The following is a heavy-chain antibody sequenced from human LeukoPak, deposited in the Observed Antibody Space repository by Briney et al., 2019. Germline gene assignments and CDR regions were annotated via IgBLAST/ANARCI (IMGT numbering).Heavy chain of an antibody. J-gene: IGHJ4*02. V-gene: IGHV1-18*01. Sequence: ASVRVSCKASGYTFTSYGISWVRQAPGQGGEWVGWISAYNGNTNYAQKLQGRVTMTTDTSTSTAYMELRSLRSDDTAVYYCARLPRSYDFWSALPVLDYWGQGPLVTVSS. CDR3: ARLPRSYDFWSALPVLDY. CDR2: ISAYNGNT. D-gene: IGHD3-3*01. CDR1: GYTFTSYG.